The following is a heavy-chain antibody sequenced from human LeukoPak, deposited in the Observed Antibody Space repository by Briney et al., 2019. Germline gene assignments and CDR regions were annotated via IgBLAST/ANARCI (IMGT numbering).Heavy chain of an antibody. Sequence: PSETLSLTCTVSGGSISSYYWSWIRQPPGKGLEWIGYIYYSGSTNYNPSLKSRVTISVDTSKNQFSLKLSSVTAADTAVYYCARDFGSGREEGWFDPWGQGTLVTVSS. CDR2: IYYSGST. V-gene: IGHV4-59*01. J-gene: IGHJ5*02. CDR1: GGSISSYY. CDR3: ARDFGSGREEGWFDP. D-gene: IGHD3-3*01.